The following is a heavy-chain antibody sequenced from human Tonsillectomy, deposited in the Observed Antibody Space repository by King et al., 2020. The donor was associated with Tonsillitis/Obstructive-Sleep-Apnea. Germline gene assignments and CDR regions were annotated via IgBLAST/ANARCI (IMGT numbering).Heavy chain of an antibody. CDR3: ARREPYYYDSSGYLFDY. V-gene: IGHV5-10-1*01. D-gene: IGHD3-22*01. J-gene: IGHJ4*02. CDR1: GYSFTSYW. CDR2: IDPSDSYT. Sequence: VQLVQSGAEVKKPGESLRISCKGSGYSFTSYWISWVRQIPGKGLEWMGRIDPSDSYTNYSPSFQGHVTISADKSISTAYLQWSSLKASDTAMYYCARREPYYYDSSGYLFDYWGQGTLVTVSS.